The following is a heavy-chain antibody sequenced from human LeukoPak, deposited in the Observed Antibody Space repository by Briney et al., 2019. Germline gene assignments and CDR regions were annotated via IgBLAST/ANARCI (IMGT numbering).Heavy chain of an antibody. Sequence: GGSLRLSCAASGFTFSNYWMHWVRQVPGKGLVWVSRINPGGSGTTYADSVKGRFTISRDNAKNTLYLQMNSLRAEDTAVYYCARSNQADDYWGQGTLVTVSS. CDR3: ARSNQADDY. V-gene: IGHV3-74*01. D-gene: IGHD2/OR15-2a*01. CDR2: INPGGSGT. J-gene: IGHJ4*02. CDR1: GFTFSNYW.